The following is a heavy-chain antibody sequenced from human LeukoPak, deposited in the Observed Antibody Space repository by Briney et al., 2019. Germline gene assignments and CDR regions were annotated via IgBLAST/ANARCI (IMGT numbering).Heavy chain of an antibody. J-gene: IGHJ4*02. Sequence: VASVKVSCKASGYTFTSYYMHWMRQAPGQGLEWMGIINPSGGSTSYAQKFQGRVTMTRDTSTSTVYMELSSLRSEDTAVYYCARDLRGAYYYDSSGYPYWGQGTLVTVSS. CDR1: GYTFTSYY. D-gene: IGHD3-22*01. V-gene: IGHV1-46*01. CDR3: ARDLRGAYYYDSSGYPY. CDR2: INPSGGST.